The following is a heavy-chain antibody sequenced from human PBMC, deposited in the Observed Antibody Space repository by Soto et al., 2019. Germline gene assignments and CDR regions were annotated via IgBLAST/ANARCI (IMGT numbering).Heavy chain of an antibody. CDR2: IYYSGST. D-gene: IGHD6-13*01. J-gene: IGHJ6*02. V-gene: IGHV4-30-4*01. CDR3: ARVPYSSSWYKTDYYSGMDV. CDR1: GGSISSGDYY. Sequence: QVQLQESGPGLVKPSQTLSLTCTVSGGSISSGDYYWSWIRQPPGKGLEWIGYIYYSGSTYYNPSLKSRVTISVDTSKNQCSLKLSSVTAADTDVYYCARVPYSSSWYKTDYYSGMDVWGQGTTVTVSS.